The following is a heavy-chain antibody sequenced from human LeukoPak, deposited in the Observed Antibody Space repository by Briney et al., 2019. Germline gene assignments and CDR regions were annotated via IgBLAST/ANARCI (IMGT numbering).Heavy chain of an antibody. D-gene: IGHD2-15*01. J-gene: IGHJ3*02. CDR1: GFTFSSYE. CDR2: IRSSDNTI. Sequence: GGSLRLSCAASGFTFSSYEMNWVRQAPGKGLEWVSYIRSSDNTIHYAGSVKGRFTISRDNAKNSLYLQMNSLRAEDTAVYYCARGGYCSGGTCYEFNAFDIWGQGTMVTVSS. V-gene: IGHV3-48*03. CDR3: ARGGYCSGGTCYEFNAFDI.